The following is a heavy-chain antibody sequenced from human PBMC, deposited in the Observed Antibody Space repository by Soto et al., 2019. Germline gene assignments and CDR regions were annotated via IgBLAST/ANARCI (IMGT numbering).Heavy chain of an antibody. CDR1: GYTFTGYY. J-gene: IGHJ4*02. D-gene: IGHD4-17*01. CDR2: INPNSGGT. V-gene: IGHV1-2*02. CDR3: ARELDPYYGGNSLSLDY. Sequence: ASVKVSCKASGYTFTGYYMHWVRQAPGQGLEWMGWINPNSGGTNYAQKFQGRVTITADESTNTAYMELNYLRSEDTAVYFCARELDPYYGGNSLSLDYWGQGTLVTVSS.